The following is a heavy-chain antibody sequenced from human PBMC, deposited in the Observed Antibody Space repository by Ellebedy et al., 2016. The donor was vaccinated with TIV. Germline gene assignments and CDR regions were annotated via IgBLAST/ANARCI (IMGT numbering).Heavy chain of an antibody. CDR1: RYTFTNYH. D-gene: IGHD1-26*01. V-gene: IGHV1-46*01. CDR3: ARDRTGSWTFDY. Sequence: ASVKVSXKASRYTFTNYHMHWVRQAPGQGPEWMGIINPSIDSTSYALKFQGRVTVTRDTSTSATYMELSSLTSEDTAVYYCARDRTGSWTFDYWGQGTLVTVSS. J-gene: IGHJ4*02. CDR2: INPSIDST.